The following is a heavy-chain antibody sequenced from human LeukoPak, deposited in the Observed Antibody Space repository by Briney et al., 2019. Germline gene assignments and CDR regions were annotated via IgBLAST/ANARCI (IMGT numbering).Heavy chain of an antibody. J-gene: IGHJ4*02. CDR2: INHSGST. Sequence: SETLSLTCAVYGGSFSGYYCSWIRQPPGKGLEWIGEINHSGSTNYNPSLKSRVTISVDTSKNQFSLKLSSVTAADTAVYYCARVYYDSSGYYSYYFDYWGQGTMVTVSS. CDR3: ARVYYDSSGYYSYYFDY. CDR1: GGSFSGYY. V-gene: IGHV4-34*01. D-gene: IGHD3-22*01.